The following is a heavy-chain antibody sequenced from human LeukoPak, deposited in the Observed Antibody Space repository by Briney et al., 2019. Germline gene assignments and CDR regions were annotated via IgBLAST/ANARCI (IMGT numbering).Heavy chain of an antibody. Sequence: SETLSLTCTVSGGSISSYYWSWIRQPPGKGLEWIGRIYTSGSTNYNPSLQSRVTLSVDTSKNQVSLTLGSVTAADTALYFCARGSTGYDIEDWGQGTLVTVSS. CDR2: IYTSGST. D-gene: IGHD5-12*01. CDR3: ARGSTGYDIED. V-gene: IGHV4-4*08. J-gene: IGHJ4*02. CDR1: GGSISSYY.